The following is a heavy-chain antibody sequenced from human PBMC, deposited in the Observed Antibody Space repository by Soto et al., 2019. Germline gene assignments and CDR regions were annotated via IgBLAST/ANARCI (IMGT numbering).Heavy chain of an antibody. V-gene: IGHV3-23*01. CDR2: ISGSGRST. J-gene: IGHJ4*02. D-gene: IGHD4-17*01. Sequence: EVQLLESGGGLVQPGGSLRLTCAASGFPFSSYAMSWIRQAPGKGLEWVSSISGSGRSTYYPDSVEGRFTISRDNFKDTLYLQLNSLRAEDTALYYCVKSRFKSVTTVGDSGVQGALVTVSS. CDR1: GFPFSSYA. CDR3: VKSRFKSVTTVGDS.